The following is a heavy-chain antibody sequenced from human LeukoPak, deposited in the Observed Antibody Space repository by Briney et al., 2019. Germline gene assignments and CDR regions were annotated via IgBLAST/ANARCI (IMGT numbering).Heavy chain of an antibody. CDR3: ARGRQNSGSYSDAFDI. V-gene: IGHV3-21*01. CDR1: GFTLSSYS. J-gene: IGHJ3*02. CDR2: ISSSSIYI. D-gene: IGHD1-26*01. Sequence: GGPLRLSCAASGFTLSSYSMHWVRQAPGKGLEWVSSISSSSIYIYYADSLKGRFTISRDNAKNSLYLQMNSLRAEDTAVYYCARGRQNSGSYSDAFDIWGQGTMVTVSS.